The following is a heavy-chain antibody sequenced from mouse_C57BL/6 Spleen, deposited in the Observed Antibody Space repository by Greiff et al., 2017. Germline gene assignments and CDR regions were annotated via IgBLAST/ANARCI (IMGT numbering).Heavy chain of an antibody. J-gene: IGHJ3*01. Sequence: QVQLKESGPELVKPGASVKISCKASGYSFTSYYIHWVKQRPGQGLEWIGWIYPGRGNTKYNEKFKGKATLTADTSSSTAYMQLSSLTSEDSAVYCCARGGGNPFAYWGQGTLVTVSA. CDR2: IYPGRGNT. CDR1: GYSFTSYY. V-gene: IGHV1-66*01. CDR3: ARGGGNPFAY. D-gene: IGHD2-1*01.